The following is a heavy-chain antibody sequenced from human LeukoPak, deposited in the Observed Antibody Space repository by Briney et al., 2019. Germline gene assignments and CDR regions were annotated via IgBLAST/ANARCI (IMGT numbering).Heavy chain of an antibody. Sequence: GRSLRLSCAASGFTFSSYGMHWVRQAPGKGLEWVAVISYDGSNKYYADSVKGRFTISRDNSKNTLYLQMNSLRAEDTAVYYCAKARSGGYNWSDPWGQGTLVTVSS. V-gene: IGHV3-30*18. D-gene: IGHD3-3*01. CDR1: GFTFSSYG. CDR2: ISYDGSNK. J-gene: IGHJ5*02. CDR3: AKARSGGYNWSDP.